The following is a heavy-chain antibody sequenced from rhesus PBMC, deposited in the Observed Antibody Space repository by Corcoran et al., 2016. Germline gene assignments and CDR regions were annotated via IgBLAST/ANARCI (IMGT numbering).Heavy chain of an antibody. CDR1: GGSISDSYY. Sequence: QVQLQESGPGLVKPSETLSLTCAVSGGSISDSYYWNWIRQPPGKGLEWSGNIYGKSGRTHYHPSRKSRVTISKDTSKNRFSLKLSSVTAADAAVYYCAGVSGSSSDYWGQGVLVTVSS. CDR2: IYGKSGRT. D-gene: IGHD3-16*01. V-gene: IGHV4S9*01. CDR3: AGVSGSSSDY. J-gene: IGHJ4*01.